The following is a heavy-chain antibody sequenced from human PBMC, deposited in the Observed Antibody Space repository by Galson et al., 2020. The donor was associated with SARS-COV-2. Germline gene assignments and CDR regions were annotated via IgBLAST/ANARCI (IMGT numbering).Heavy chain of an antibody. J-gene: IGHJ4*02. CDR1: GFTFSSYA. V-gene: IGHV3-23*01. D-gene: IGHD3-22*01. CDR3: AKEGGLSGYYDY. CDR2: ISGSGGST. Sequence: GESLKISCAASGFTFSSYAMSWARQAPGKGLEWVSAISGSGGSTYYADSVKGRFTISRDNSKNTLYLQMNSLRAEDTAVYYCAKEGGLSGYYDYWGQGTLVTVSS.